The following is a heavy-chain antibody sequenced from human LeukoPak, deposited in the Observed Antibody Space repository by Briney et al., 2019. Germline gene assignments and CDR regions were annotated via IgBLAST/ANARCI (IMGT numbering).Heavy chain of an antibody. CDR1: GGSISSYY. Sequence: SGTLSLTCTVSGGSISSYYWSWIQQPAGKGLEWIGRIYTSGSTNYNPSLKSRVTMSVDTSKNQFSLKLSSVTAADTAVYYCARGSLPAAAQDWGQGTLVTVSS. V-gene: IGHV4-4*07. CDR2: IYTSGST. D-gene: IGHD6-13*01. J-gene: IGHJ4*02. CDR3: ARGSLPAAAQD.